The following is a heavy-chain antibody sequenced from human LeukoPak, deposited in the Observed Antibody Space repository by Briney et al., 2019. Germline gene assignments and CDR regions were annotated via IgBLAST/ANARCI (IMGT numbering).Heavy chain of an antibody. D-gene: IGHD6-19*01. CDR3: ARHEKSSGWYYDY. J-gene: IGHJ4*02. CDR2: IYYRGNT. CDR1: GDSISSYNYF. V-gene: IGHV4-39*01. Sequence: SETLSLTCTVSGDSISSYNYFWGWIRQPPGKGLEWVGSIYYRGNTYYNPSLKSRVTLSADTSKNQFSLKLSSVTAADTAVYYCARHEKSSGWYYDYWGQGTLVTVSS.